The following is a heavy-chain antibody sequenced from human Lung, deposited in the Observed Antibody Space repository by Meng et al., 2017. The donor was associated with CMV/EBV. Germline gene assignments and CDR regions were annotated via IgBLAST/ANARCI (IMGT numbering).Heavy chain of an antibody. J-gene: IGHJ6*02. CDR2: IIPILGIA. V-gene: IGHV1-69*10. Sequence: SVXVSXXASGGTFSSYAISWVRQAPGQGLEWMGGIIPILGIANYAQKFQGRVTITADKSTSTAYMELSSLRSEDTAVYYCARAIIRGVPAVDYYYVMDVWGQGXTVTVSS. D-gene: IGHD2-2*01. CDR1: GGTFSSYA. CDR3: ARAIIRGVPAVDYYYVMDV.